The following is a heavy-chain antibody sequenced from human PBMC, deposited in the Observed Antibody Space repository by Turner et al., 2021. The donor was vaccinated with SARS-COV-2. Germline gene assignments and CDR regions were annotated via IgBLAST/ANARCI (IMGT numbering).Heavy chain of an antibody. Sequence: VQLVESGGGVVQPGRSLRLSCAASGFTFSSYGMHWVRQAPGKGLEWVAVTSYDGSNKYYADSVKGRFTISRDNSKNTLYLQMNSLRAEDTAVYYCAKQQGLYSNPMYYFDYWGQGTLVTVSS. J-gene: IGHJ4*02. CDR1: GFTFSSYG. V-gene: IGHV3-30*18. CDR3: AKQQGLYSNPMYYFDY. CDR2: TSYDGSNK. D-gene: IGHD4-4*01.